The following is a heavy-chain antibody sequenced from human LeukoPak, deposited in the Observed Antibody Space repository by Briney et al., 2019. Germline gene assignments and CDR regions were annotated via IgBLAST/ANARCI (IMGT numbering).Heavy chain of an antibody. D-gene: IGHD3-22*01. CDR3: ARPNYYDSSGYYNY. V-gene: IGHV5-51*01. CDR1: GYIFTSYW. CDR2: IYPGDSDT. Sequence: GESLKISCKGSGYIFTSYWIGWVRQLPGKGLEWMGIIYPGDSDTRYSPSFQGQVTISADKSISTAYLQWSSLKASDTAMYYCARPNYYDSSGYYNYWGQGTLVTVSS. J-gene: IGHJ4*02.